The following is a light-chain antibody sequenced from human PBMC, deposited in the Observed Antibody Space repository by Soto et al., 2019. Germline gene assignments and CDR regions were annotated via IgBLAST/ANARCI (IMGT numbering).Light chain of an antibody. V-gene: IGKV4-1*01. Sequence: DIVMTQSPDSLAVSLGERATINCTSSHNILYSVNNNNYIGWYQQKPRQPPKLLIYWTSIRESGVTARFSGSGSATDFTLTISSLQAEDVEVYYCQQFYGIPYIFGQGTKVEIK. CDR2: WTS. J-gene: IGKJ2*01. CDR1: HNILYSVNNNNY. CDR3: QQFYGIPYI.